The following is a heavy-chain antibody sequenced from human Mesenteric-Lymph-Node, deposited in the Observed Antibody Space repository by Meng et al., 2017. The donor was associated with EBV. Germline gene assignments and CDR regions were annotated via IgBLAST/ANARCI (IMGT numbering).Heavy chain of an antibody. CDR3: ARVKDADDAFDI. J-gene: IGHJ3*02. CDR1: GGSISSGGYY. V-gene: IGHV4-30-4*01. D-gene: IGHD2-15*01. CDR2: IYFSGST. Sequence: VHLQDSGPRLGKPSQTLSLTCAVSGGSISSGGYYWSWIRQPPGKGLEWIGYIYFSGSTYYNPSLKSRVTISVDTSKNQFSLRLSSVTAADTAVYHCARVKDADDAFDIWGQGTMVTVSS.